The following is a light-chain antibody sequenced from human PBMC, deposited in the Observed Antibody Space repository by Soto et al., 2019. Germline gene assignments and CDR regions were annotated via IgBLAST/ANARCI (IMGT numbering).Light chain of an antibody. V-gene: IGLV2-8*01. CDR2: EVT. J-gene: IGLJ2*01. Sequence: QSALTQPPSASGSPGQSVTISCTGTSSDVGGYNSVSWYQQHPGKAPKLMIYEVTKRPSGVPDRFSGSKSGNTASLTVSGLQAEDEADYGCSSSAGNSLVVFGGGTKVPV. CDR1: SSDVGGYNS. CDR3: SSSAGNSLVV.